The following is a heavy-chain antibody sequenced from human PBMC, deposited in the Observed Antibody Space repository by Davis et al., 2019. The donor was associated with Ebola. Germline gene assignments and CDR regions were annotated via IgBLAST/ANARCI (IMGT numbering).Heavy chain of an antibody. CDR3: AREDCSGGSCYRRYYYYGMDV. Sequence: SVKVSCKASGGTFSSYAISWVRQAPRQGLEWMGGIIPIFGTANYAQKFQGRVPITADKSTSTAYMELSSLRSEDTAVYYCAREDCSGGSCYRRYYYYGMDVWGQGTTVTVSS. V-gene: IGHV1-69*06. J-gene: IGHJ6*02. CDR1: GGTFSSYA. D-gene: IGHD2-15*01. CDR2: IIPIFGTA.